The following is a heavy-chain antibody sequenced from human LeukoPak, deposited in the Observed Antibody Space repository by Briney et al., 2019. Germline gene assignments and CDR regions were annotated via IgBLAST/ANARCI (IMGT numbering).Heavy chain of an antibody. Sequence: PGRSLRLSCAASGFTFSSYAMHWVRQAPGKGLEWVAVISYDGSNKYYADSVKGRFTISRDNSKNTLYLQMNSLRAEDTAVYYCARVNQGSGSYSLLGTDYWGQGTLVTVSS. V-gene: IGHV3-30-3*01. CDR1: GFTFSSYA. D-gene: IGHD3-10*01. J-gene: IGHJ4*02. CDR3: ARVNQGSGSYSLLGTDY. CDR2: ISYDGSNK.